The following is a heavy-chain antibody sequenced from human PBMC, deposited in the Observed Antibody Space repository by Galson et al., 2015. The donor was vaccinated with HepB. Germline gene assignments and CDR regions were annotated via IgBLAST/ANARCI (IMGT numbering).Heavy chain of an antibody. Sequence: SVKVSCKASGYTFTSYGISWVRQAPGQGLEWMGWISAYNGNTNYAQKLQGRVTITTDTSTSTAYMELRSLRSDDTAVYYCARVLRSRTSITMVRGAAFDIWGQGTMVTVSS. CDR2: ISAYNGNT. CDR3: ARVLRSRTSITMVRGAAFDI. J-gene: IGHJ3*02. V-gene: IGHV1-18*04. CDR1: GYTFTSYG. D-gene: IGHD3-10*01.